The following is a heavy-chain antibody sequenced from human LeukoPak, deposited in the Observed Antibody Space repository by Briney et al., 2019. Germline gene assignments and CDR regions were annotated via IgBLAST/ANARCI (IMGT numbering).Heavy chain of an antibody. CDR3: TTEEAGS. Sequence: GGSLRLSCAASGFTFSNAWMSWVRQAPGKGLEWVGRIKSKTDGGPTDYAEPVKGRFTNSIDDSENTLYLQMNSLKTEDTAVYYCTTEEAGSWGQGTLVTVSS. CDR2: IKSKTDGGPT. J-gene: IGHJ4*02. CDR1: GFTFSNAW. V-gene: IGHV3-15*01. D-gene: IGHD1-26*01.